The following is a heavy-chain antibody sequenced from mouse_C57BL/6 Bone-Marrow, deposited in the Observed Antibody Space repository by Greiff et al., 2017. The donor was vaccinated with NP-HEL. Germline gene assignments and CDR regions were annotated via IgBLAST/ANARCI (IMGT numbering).Heavy chain of an antibody. D-gene: IGHD2-5*01. V-gene: IGHV1-50*01. Sequence: QVQLQQPGAELVKPGASVKLSCKASGYTFTSYWMQWVKQRPGQGLEWIGEIDPSDSYTNYNQKFKGKATLTVDTSSSTAYMQLSSLTSEDSAVYYCARGGWGYYTNPEVAYWGQGTLVTVSA. J-gene: IGHJ3*01. CDR2: IDPSDSYT. CDR3: ARGGWGYYTNPEVAY. CDR1: GYTFTSYW.